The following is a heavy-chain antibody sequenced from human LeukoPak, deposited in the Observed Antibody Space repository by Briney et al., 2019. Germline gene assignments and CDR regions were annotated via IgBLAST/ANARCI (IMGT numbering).Heavy chain of an antibody. Sequence: SETLSLTCTVSGGSISSCYWSWIRQPAGKGLEWIGRIYTSGSTNYNPSLKSRVTMSVDTSKNQFSLKLSSVTAADAAVYYCARDMDFWSGYYKVWWFDPWGQGTLVTVSS. CDR1: GGSISSCY. J-gene: IGHJ5*02. CDR2: IYTSGST. CDR3: ARDMDFWSGYYKVWWFDP. V-gene: IGHV4-4*07. D-gene: IGHD3-3*01.